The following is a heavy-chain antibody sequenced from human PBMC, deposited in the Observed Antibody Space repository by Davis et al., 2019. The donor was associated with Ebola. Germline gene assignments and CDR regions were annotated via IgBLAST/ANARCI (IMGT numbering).Heavy chain of an antibody. CDR1: GFGFTYYG. Sequence: GGSLRLSCVASGFGFTYYGMHWFRQAPGKGLEWVSYMTNSGSAIYYADSVKGRFTISRDNARNSLYLQMSSLRDEDTAVYYCATGAWPRDYWGRGTLVTVSS. J-gene: IGHJ4*02. CDR3: ATGAWPRDY. V-gene: IGHV3-48*02. CDR2: MTNSGSAI. D-gene: IGHD3-10*01.